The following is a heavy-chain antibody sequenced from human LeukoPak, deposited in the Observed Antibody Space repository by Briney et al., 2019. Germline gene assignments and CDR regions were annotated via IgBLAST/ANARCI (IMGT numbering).Heavy chain of an antibody. V-gene: IGHV3-23*01. D-gene: IGHD4-17*01. CDR2: ISDSGGST. CDR3: ARDYADYVGYFFFDY. CDR1: GFTFTQYA. Sequence: GGSLRLSCAASGFTFTQYAMSWVRQAPGKGLEWVSSISDSGGSTDYADSAKGRFTVSRDNSKNTLYLQMNSLRAEDTAIYYCARDYADYVGYFFFDYWGQGTLVTVSS. J-gene: IGHJ4*01.